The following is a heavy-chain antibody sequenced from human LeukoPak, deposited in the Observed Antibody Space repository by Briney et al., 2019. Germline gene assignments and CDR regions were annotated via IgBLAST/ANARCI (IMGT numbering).Heavy chain of an antibody. CDR3: ATAQWGAAGFDY. CDR2: FDPEDGET. Sequence: ASVKVSCKVSGYTLTELSMHWVRQAPGKGLEWMGGFDPEDGETIYAQKFQGRVTMTEDTSTDTAYMELSSLRSEDTAVYYCATAQWGAAGFDYWGQGTLVTVSS. J-gene: IGHJ4*02. V-gene: IGHV1-24*01. CDR1: GYTLTELS. D-gene: IGHD6-13*01.